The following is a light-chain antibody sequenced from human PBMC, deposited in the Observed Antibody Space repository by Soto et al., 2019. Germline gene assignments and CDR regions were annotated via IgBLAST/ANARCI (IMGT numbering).Light chain of an antibody. V-gene: IGKV3-20*01. CDR3: QQYGGSPPYT. CDR2: GAS. J-gene: IGKJ2*01. Sequence: VLTQSPGTLSLSPGERATISCRASQSINSSYLAWYQHKPGQAPRLLFYGASSRATGIPHRFSGSASGTDFTLTISRLQPEDCGVYYCQQYGGSPPYTFGQGTRVEIK. CDR1: QSINSSY.